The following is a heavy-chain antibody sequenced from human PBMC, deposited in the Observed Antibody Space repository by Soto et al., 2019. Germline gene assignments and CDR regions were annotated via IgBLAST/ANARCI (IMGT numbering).Heavy chain of an antibody. V-gene: IGHV1-69*01. CDR2: IIPLFGTT. Sequence: QGQVVHSGVEVRRPGSSVKVSCKASGDTFKNCVISWVRQAPGQGLEWMGGIIPLFGTTDFAQRFQGRLTITTDDSTTTAYMELSRLRSEDTATYYCAAELGFGKLSVVWGQGTTVIVSS. CDR3: AAELGFGKLSVV. J-gene: IGHJ6*02. CDR1: GDTFKNCV. D-gene: IGHD3-10*01.